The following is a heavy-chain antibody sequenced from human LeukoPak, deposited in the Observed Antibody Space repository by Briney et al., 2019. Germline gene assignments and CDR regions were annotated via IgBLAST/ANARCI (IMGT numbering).Heavy chain of an antibody. J-gene: IGHJ6*03. V-gene: IGHV1-69*01. CDR1: GGTFSSYA. CDR3: ARRSSGYGTYYYYYYMDV. D-gene: IGHD5-12*01. CDR2: IIPIFGTA. Sequence: SVKVSCKASGGTFSSYAISWVRQAPGQGLEWMGGIIPIFGTANYAQKFQGRVTVTADESTSTAYMELSSLRSEDTAVYYCARRSSGYGTYYYYYYMDVWGKGTTVTVSS.